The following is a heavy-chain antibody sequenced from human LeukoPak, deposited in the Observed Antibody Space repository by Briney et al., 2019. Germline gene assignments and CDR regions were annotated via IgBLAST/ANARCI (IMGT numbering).Heavy chain of an antibody. J-gene: IGHJ4*02. V-gene: IGHV3-33*01. Sequence: GGSLRLPCAASGFTFSSYGMHWVRQAPGKGLEWVAVIYYDGSEQYYADSVKGRFTISRDNSKNTLYLQMNSLRVEDTATYHCARWGAGRTADYWGQGTQVTVSS. CDR1: GFTFSSYG. D-gene: IGHD1-26*01. CDR2: IYYDGSEQ. CDR3: ARWGAGRTADY.